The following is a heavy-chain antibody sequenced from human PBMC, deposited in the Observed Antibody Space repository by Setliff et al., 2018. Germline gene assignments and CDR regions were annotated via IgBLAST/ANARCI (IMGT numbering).Heavy chain of an antibody. CDR2: ISGSGAI. J-gene: IGHJ4*02. Sequence: PSETLSLTCAVSGGSISSSNWWSWVRQAPGKGLEWVSAISGSGAISYADSVKGRFTVSRDNSKNTLYLQMNSLRADDTAVYYCVRGGLQGFVWGQGTLVTVSS. D-gene: IGHD1-26*01. CDR3: VRGGLQGFV. V-gene: IGHV3-23*01. CDR1: GGSISSSN.